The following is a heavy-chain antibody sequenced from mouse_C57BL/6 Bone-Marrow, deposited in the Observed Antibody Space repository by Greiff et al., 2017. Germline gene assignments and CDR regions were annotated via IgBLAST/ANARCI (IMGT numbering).Heavy chain of an antibody. V-gene: IGHV14-4*01. D-gene: IGHD2-3*01. J-gene: IGHJ3*01. Sequence: VQLQQSGAELVRPGASVKLSCTASGFNIKDDYMPWVKQRPEQGLEWIGWIGPENGDTEYASKFQGKATITADTSSNTAYLQLSSLTSEDTAVYYCTTEDGYFSWFAFWGQGTLVTVSA. CDR3: TTEDGYFSWFAF. CDR2: IGPENGDT. CDR1: GFNIKDDY.